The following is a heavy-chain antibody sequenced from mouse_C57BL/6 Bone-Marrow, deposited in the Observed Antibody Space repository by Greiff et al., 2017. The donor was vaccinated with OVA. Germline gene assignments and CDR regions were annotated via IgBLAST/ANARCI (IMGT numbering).Heavy chain of an antibody. CDR2: ISSGSSTI. CDR1: GFTFSDYG. V-gene: IGHV5-17*01. CDR3: ARDSSGYAY. Sequence: EVQLVESGGGLVKPGGSLKLSCAASGFTFSDYGMHWVRQAPEKGLEWVAYISSGSSTIYYSDTVKGRSTLSRDNAKNTLFLQIARLRSEDTAMYYCARDSSGYAYWGQETLVTVSA. J-gene: IGHJ3*01. D-gene: IGHD3-2*02.